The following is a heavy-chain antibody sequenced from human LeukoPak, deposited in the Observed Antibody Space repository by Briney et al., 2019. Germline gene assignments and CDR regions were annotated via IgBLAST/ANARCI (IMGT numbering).Heavy chain of an antibody. CDR1: GYTFTGYY. J-gene: IGHJ4*02. V-gene: IGHV1-2*02. D-gene: IGHD6-13*01. Sequence: ASVKVSCKASGYTFTGYYIHWVRQAPGQGPEWVGWLNPNSGATDYAQKFQGRVTMTRDTSISTAYMELSRLRSGDTAVYYCAGLGIAAGFFYFDYWGQGTLVTASS. CDR2: LNPNSGAT. CDR3: AGLGIAAGFFYFDY.